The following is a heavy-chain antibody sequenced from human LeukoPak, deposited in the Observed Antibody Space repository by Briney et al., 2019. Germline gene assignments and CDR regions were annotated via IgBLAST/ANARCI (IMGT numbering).Heavy chain of an antibody. CDR2: MNPNSGNT. Sequence: ASVKVSCKASGYTFTSYDINWVRQATGQGLEWMGWMNPNSGNTGYAQKFQGRVTMTRNTSISTAYMELSSLRSEDTAVYYCARGMVRGAHDAFDIWGQGTMVTVSS. CDR3: ARGMVRGAHDAFDI. CDR1: GYTFTSYD. V-gene: IGHV1-8*01. D-gene: IGHD3-10*01. J-gene: IGHJ3*02.